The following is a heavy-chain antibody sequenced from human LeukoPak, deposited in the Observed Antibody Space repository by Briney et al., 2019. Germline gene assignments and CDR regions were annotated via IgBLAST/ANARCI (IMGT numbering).Heavy chain of an antibody. CDR2: ISGSGGST. J-gene: IGHJ4*02. Sequence: PGGSMRLSCAASAFTFSSYSMSWVRQAPGKGLEWVSAISGSGGSTYYADAVKGRFTISRENDKKSLYLKMNSLRAEDTAVYYCARDSLIAAAGTYDYWGQGTLVTVSS. V-gene: IGHV3-23*01. CDR1: AFTFSSYS. CDR3: ARDSLIAAAGTYDY. D-gene: IGHD6-13*01.